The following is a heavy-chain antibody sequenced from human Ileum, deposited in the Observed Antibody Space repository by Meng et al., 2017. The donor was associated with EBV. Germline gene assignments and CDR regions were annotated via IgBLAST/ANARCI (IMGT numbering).Heavy chain of an antibody. Sequence: VPLQESGPGLLKPSEPLSLTCAVSGYSISSTNWWGWIRQPPGKGLEWIGYIYYSGSTSYNPSLKSRVTMSVDTSKNQFSLNLNSVTAVDTAVYYCARNVPGTSAYYDWGQGTLVTVS. CDR3: ARNVPGTSAYYD. V-gene: IGHV4-28*01. CDR1: GYSISSTNW. J-gene: IGHJ4*02. CDR2: IYYSGST. D-gene: IGHD3-22*01.